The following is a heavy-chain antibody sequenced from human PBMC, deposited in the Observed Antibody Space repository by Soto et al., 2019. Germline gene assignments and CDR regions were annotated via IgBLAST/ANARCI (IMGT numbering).Heavy chain of an antibody. CDR3: VRHAQWIIRAY. J-gene: IGHJ4*02. V-gene: IGHV4-59*08. D-gene: IGHD5-12*01. Sequence: SETLCLTCTVSGGSISSYYWSWIRQPPGKGLEWIGYIYYSGSTNYNPSLKSRVTISVDTSKNQFSLKLSSVTAADTAVYYCVRHAQWIIRAYWGQGSLVTVSS. CDR1: GGSISSYY. CDR2: IYYSGST.